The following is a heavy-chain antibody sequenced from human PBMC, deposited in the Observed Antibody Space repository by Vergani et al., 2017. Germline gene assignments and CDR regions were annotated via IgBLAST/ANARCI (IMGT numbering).Heavy chain of an antibody. J-gene: IGHJ4*02. CDR3: ARDRRDGYPY. Sequence: QVQLQESGPGLVKPSQTLSLTCTVSGGSISSGSYYWSWIRQPAGKGLEWIGRIYTSGSTNYNPSLKSRVPISVDTSKNQFSLKLSSVTAADTAVDYCARDRRDGYPYWGQGTLVTVSS. D-gene: IGHD5-24*01. V-gene: IGHV4-61*02. CDR1: GGSISSGSYY. CDR2: IYTSGST.